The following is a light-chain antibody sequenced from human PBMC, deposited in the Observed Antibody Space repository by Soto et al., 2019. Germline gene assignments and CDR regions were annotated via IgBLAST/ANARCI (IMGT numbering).Light chain of an antibody. CDR2: EVS. Sequence: QSALTQPASVSGSPGQSITISCTGTTSDIGVYNYVSWYQQHPGKAPKLMIYEVSNRPSGISNRFSGSKSGNATTLTISGLQGEDEADYYCGSYTGSRSWVFGGGTKPTVL. J-gene: IGLJ3*02. CDR1: TSDIGVYNY. CDR3: GSYTGSRSWV. V-gene: IGLV2-14*01.